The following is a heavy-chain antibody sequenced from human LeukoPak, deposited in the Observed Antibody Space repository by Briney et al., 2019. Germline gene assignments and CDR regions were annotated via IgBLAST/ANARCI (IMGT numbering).Heavy chain of an antibody. D-gene: IGHD3-10*01. V-gene: IGHV1-46*01. CDR3: ARERITMVRGVISNWFDP. Sequence: GASVKVSCTASGYTFTSYYMHWVRQAPGQGLEWMGIINPSGGSTSYAQKFQGRVTMTRDMSTSTVYMELSSLRSEDTAVYYCARERITMVRGVISNWFDPWGQGTLVTVSS. J-gene: IGHJ5*02. CDR1: GYTFTSYY. CDR2: INPSGGST.